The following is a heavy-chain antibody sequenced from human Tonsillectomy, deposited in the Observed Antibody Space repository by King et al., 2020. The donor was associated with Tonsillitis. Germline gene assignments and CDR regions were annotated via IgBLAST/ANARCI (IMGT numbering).Heavy chain of an antibody. CDR2: IYYSGST. D-gene: IGHD6-13*01. CDR1: GGSINSYY. CDR3: ARGGGEQLWYFDH. J-gene: IGHJ4*02. Sequence: VQLQESGPGLVKPSETLALTCNVSGGSINSYYWSWIRQPPGKGLEWIGNIYYSGSTNYKPSLQSRLKISVDKSKNQFSLKLSSVSAADTAVYYCARGGGEQLWYFDHWGQGTLVTVSS. V-gene: IGHV4-59*01.